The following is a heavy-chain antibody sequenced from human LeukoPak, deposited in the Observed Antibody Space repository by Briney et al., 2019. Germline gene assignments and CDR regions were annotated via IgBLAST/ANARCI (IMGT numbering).Heavy chain of an antibody. D-gene: IGHD5-18*01. CDR3: ARDVSRGYLRPLDV. J-gene: IGHJ6*02. CDR1: EFTFSNYD. Sequence: PGRSLRLSCAASEFTFSNYDMHWVRRAPDKGLEWVAVIWYDGSNKYYADSVKGRFTISRDISKNTLNLQMNSLRVEDTAVYYCARDVSRGYLRPLDVWGQGTTVTVSS. V-gene: IGHV3-33*08. CDR2: IWYDGSNK.